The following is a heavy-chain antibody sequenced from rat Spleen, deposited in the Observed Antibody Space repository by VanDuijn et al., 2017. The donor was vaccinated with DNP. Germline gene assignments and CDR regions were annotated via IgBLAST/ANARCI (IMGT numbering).Heavy chain of an antibody. D-gene: IGHD1-11*01. Sequence: EVQLVESGGGLVQPGRSLKLSCAASGFTFSDYNMAWVRQAPKKGLEWVATILYDGTRTYYRDSVKGRFTISRDNAENTLFLQMDSLRSEDTATYYCARHYGGYSYYWYFDFWGPGTMVTVSS. CDR2: ILYDGTRT. V-gene: IGHV5S10*01. CDR3: ARHYGGYSYYWYFDF. CDR1: GFTFSDYN. J-gene: IGHJ1*01.